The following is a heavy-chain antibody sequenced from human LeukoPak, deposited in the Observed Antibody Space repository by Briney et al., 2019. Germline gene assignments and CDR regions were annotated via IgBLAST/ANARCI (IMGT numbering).Heavy chain of an antibody. J-gene: IGHJ4*02. D-gene: IGHD1-26*01. CDR2: ISSSGSTI. CDR1: GFTFSDYY. V-gene: IGHV3-11*04. Sequence: GGSLRLSCAASGFTFSDYYMSWIRQAPGKGLEWVSYISSSGSTIYYADSVKGRFTISRDNAKNSLYLQMNSLRAEDTAVYFCAKQSNNHYYQKASDYWGQGTLVTVSS. CDR3: AKQSNNHYYQKASDY.